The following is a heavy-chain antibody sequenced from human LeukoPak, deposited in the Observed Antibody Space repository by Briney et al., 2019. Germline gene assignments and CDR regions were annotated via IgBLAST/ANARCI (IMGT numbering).Heavy chain of an antibody. D-gene: IGHD3-22*01. CDR3: TTADSSGRFLIDY. Sequence: GGSLRLSCAASGFAFTNAWMNWVRQAPGKGLEWVGRIKSKTDGGTADYAAPVKGRFTISRDDSKNTLYLQMNSLKTEDTAVYYCTTADSSGRFLIDYWGQGTLVTVSS. CDR2: IKSKTDGGTA. CDR1: GFAFTNAW. J-gene: IGHJ4*02. V-gene: IGHV3-15*07.